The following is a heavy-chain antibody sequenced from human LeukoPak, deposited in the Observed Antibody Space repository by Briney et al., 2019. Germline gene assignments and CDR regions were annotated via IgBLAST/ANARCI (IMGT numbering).Heavy chain of an antibody. D-gene: IGHD3-10*01. J-gene: IGHJ5*02. V-gene: IGHV4-34*01. Sequence: PSETLSLTCRDYGGSSSDYYWSWIRQPPGKGLEWIGEVNQSGDTNYNPSLTSRVTLSVETSKYQFSLRLTSVTAADTAVYYCARVTYGSGSYHGRFDTWGQGTLVTVSS. CDR3: ARVTYGSGSYHGRFDT. CDR1: GGSSSDYY. CDR2: VNQSGDT.